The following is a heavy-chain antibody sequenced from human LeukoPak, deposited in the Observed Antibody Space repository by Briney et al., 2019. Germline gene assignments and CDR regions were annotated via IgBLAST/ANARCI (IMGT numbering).Heavy chain of an antibody. V-gene: IGHV1-69*05. CDR2: IIPIFGTA. Sequence: GASVKVSCKASGGTFSSYAISWVRQAPGQGLEWMGRIIPIFGTANYAQKFQGRVTITTDGSTSTAYMELSSLRSEDTAVYYCARDCPPLRYFDWLLDYWGQGTLVNVSS. CDR1: GGTFSSYA. CDR3: ARDCPPLRYFDWLLDY. J-gene: IGHJ4*02. D-gene: IGHD3-9*01.